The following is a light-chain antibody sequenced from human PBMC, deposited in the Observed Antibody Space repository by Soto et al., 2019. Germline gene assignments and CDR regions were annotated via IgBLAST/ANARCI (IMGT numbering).Light chain of an antibody. V-gene: IGKV3-20*01. Sequence: EIVLTQSPGTLSLSPGERATLSCRASQSISSSYLAWYQQKPGQAPRLLIYGASSRATGIPDRFSGSGSGTDFTITISRQEPEDVAYYYRQQYGSSRTFGQGTKLEIK. CDR2: GAS. CDR3: QQYGSSRT. J-gene: IGKJ2*01. CDR1: QSISSSY.